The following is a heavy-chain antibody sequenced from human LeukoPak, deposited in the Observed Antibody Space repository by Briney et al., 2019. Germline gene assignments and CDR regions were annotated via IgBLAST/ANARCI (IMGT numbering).Heavy chain of an antibody. Sequence: GGSLRLSCAASGFTFSSYNMNWVRQAPGRGLEWVASISGTSASIYYTDSMKGRFTISRDNAKNSLYLQMNSLRAEDTAVYYCTRSFDSGSYGFAGYWGPGTLVTVSS. CDR3: TRSFDSGSYGFAGY. D-gene: IGHD1-26*01. V-gene: IGHV3-21*01. CDR1: GFTFSSYN. J-gene: IGHJ4*02. CDR2: ISGTSASI.